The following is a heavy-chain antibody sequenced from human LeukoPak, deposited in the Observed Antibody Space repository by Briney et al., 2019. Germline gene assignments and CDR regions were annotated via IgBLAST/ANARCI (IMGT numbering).Heavy chain of an antibody. V-gene: IGHV4-39*01. CDR2: IYYSGST. CDR3: ARQGGYTYGPGVY. J-gene: IGHJ4*02. D-gene: IGHD5-18*01. Sequence: SETLSLTCTVSGGSIRSSSYYWGWIRQPPGKGLEWIGSIYYSGSTYYNPSFKSRVTISVDTSKNQFSLRLSSVTAADTAVYYCARQGGYTYGPGVYWGQGTLVTVSS. CDR1: GGSIRSSSYY.